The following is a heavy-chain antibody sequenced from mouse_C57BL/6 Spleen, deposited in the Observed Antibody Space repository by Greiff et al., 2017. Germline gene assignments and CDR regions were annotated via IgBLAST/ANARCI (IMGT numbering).Heavy chain of an antibody. CDR1: GFTFSSYG. J-gene: IGHJ1*03. CDR3: ASHGNHWDFDV. Sequence: EVMLVESGGDLVKPGGSLKLSCAASGFTFSSYGMSWVRQTPDKRLEWVATISSGGSYTYYPDSVKGRFTISRDNAKNTLYLQMSSLKSEDTAMYYCASHGNHWDFDVWGTGTTVTVSS. D-gene: IGHD2-1*01. CDR2: ISSGGSYT. V-gene: IGHV5-6*01.